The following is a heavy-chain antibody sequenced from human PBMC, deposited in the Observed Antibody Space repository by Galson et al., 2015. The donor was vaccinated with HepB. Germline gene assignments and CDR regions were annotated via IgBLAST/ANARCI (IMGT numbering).Heavy chain of an antibody. J-gene: IGHJ5*02. V-gene: IGHV3-23*01. CDR3: AKSWASYGSGSYLNWFDP. D-gene: IGHD3-10*01. CDR2: ISGSGGST. Sequence: SLRLSCAASGFTFSSYAMSWVRQAPGKGLEWVSAISGSGGSTYYADSVKGRFTISRDNSKNTLYLQMNSLRAEDTAVYYCAKSWASYGSGSYLNWFDPWGQGTLVTVSS. CDR1: GFTFSSYA.